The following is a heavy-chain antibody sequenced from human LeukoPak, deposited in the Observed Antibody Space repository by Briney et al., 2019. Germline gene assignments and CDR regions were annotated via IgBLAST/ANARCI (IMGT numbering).Heavy chain of an antibody. J-gene: IGHJ4*02. Sequence: PSETLSLTCTVSGGSISSSRYYWGWIRQPAGKGLEWIGRIYTNANTNYNPSLKSRVTMSVDTSKNQFSLKLTSVTAADTAVYYCARELSALGNPYYFDYWGQGTLVTVSS. V-gene: IGHV4-61*02. CDR1: GGSISSSRYY. D-gene: IGHD4-23*01. CDR3: ARELSALGNPYYFDY. CDR2: IYTNANT.